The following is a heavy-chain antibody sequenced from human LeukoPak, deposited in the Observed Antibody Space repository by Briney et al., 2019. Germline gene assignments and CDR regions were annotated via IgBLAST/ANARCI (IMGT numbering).Heavy chain of an antibody. CDR1: GGSISSYY. CDR3: ARQIAAAGTPYDY. J-gene: IGHJ4*02. D-gene: IGHD6-13*01. V-gene: IGHV4-59*01. Sequence: SETLSLTCTVSGGSISSYYWSWIRQPPGKGLEWIGYIYYSGSTNYNPSLKSRVTISVDTSKNQFSLKLSSVTAADTAVYYCARQIAAAGTPYDYWGRGTLVTVSS. CDR2: IYYSGST.